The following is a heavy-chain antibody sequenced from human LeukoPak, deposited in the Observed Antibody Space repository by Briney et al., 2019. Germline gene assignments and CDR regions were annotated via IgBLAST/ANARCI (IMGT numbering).Heavy chain of an antibody. J-gene: IGHJ4*02. CDR2: IIPIFGIA. CDR1: GGTFSSYA. V-gene: IGHV1-69*04. CDR3: ATDGGYYDSSGYYCFDY. D-gene: IGHD3-22*01. Sequence: SVKVSCKASGGTFSSYAISWVRQAPGQGLEWMVRIIPIFGIANYAQKFQGRVTITADKSTSTAYMELSSLRSEDTAVYYCATDGGYYDSSGYYCFDYWGQGTLVTVSS.